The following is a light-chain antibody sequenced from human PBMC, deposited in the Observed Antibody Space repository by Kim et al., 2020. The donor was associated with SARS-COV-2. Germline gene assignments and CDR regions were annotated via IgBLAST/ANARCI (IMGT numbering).Light chain of an antibody. Sequence: EIVLTQSPATQSLSPGERATLSCRASQSISSYLAWYQQKPGQAPRLLIYDASNRATGIPARFSGSGSGRDFTRTISSLEPEDFAVYYCQQRSKWPPIFTFGPGNKVDIK. V-gene: IGKV3-11*02. J-gene: IGKJ3*01. CDR3: QQRSKWPPIFT. CDR2: DAS. CDR1: QSISSY.